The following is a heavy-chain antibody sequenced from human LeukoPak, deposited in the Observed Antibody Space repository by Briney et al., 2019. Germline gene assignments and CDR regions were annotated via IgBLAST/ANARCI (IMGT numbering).Heavy chain of an antibody. Sequence: GGSLRLSCAASGFTFIGSAMHWVRQVSGKGLEWVGQIRSKPNNYATAYAASVKGRFTISRDDSQNTAYLQMDSLKTDDTAVYYCTRQGSGSTFDSWGPGTLVTVSS. CDR2: IRSKPNNYAT. CDR3: TRQGSGSTFDS. V-gene: IGHV3-73*01. D-gene: IGHD3-10*01. J-gene: IGHJ4*02. CDR1: GFTFIGSA.